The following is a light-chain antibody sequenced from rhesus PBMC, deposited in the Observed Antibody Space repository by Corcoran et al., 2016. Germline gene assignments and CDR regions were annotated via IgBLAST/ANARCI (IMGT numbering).Light chain of an antibody. CDR3: QQDNSDPRT. CDR2: YAS. CDR1: QGISNF. Sequence: DIQMTQSPSSLSASVGDTVTITCRASQGISNFLAWYQQKPGKAPKPLIYYASNLESGVPSRFSGSGSGTDFTITISSLQPKDFATYYCQQDNSDPRTFGQGTKVEIK. J-gene: IGKJ1*01. V-gene: IGKV1S14*01.